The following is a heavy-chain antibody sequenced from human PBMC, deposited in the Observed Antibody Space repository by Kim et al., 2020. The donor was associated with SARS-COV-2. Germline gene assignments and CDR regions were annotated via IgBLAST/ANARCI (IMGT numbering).Heavy chain of an antibody. D-gene: IGHD6-13*01. CDR1: GYTFTSYG. J-gene: IGHJ5*02. V-gene: IGHV1-18*01. CDR2: ISAYNGNT. CDR3: ARDRGREQQLVEGFDP. Sequence: ASVKVSCKASGYTFTSYGISWVRQAPGQGLEWMGWISAYNGNTNYAQKLQGRVTMTTDTSTSTAYMELRSLRSDDTAVYYCARDRGREQQLVEGFDPWGQGTLVTVSS.